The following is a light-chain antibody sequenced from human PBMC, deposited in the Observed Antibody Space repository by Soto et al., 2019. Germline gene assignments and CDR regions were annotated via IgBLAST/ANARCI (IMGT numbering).Light chain of an antibody. Sequence: DIQMTQSPSSLSASVGDRITITCRASQDMSNYLAWFQQKPGEAPKSLIYAASTLQSGVPVRFSGSGSGTTFTLTISGLQPEDFAVYYCQQYGGSPRTFGQGTKVEVK. CDR1: QDMSNY. CDR3: QQYGGSPRT. CDR2: AAS. V-gene: IGKV1-16*01. J-gene: IGKJ1*01.